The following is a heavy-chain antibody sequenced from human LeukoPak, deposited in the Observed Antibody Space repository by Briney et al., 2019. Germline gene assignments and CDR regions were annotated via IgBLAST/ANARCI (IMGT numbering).Heavy chain of an antibody. CDR1: GDSISRSYW. J-gene: IGHJ4*02. CDR2: ISLSGSI. CDR3: ASRWVLTGEPY. V-gene: IGHV4-4*02. Sequence: SETLFLTCTVSGDSISRSYWWTWVRQPPGKGLEWIGEISLSGSINYNSSLKSRVTISLDKSSNQFSLKVNSLTAADTAVYYCASRWVLTGEPYWGQGTLVTVSS. D-gene: IGHD7-27*01.